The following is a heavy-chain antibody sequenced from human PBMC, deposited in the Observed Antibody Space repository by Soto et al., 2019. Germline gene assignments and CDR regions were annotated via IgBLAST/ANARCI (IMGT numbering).Heavy chain of an antibody. CDR3: ARCGNLWYRTNWFDP. CDR1: GFVFSSYA. CDR2: IGVSGGNT. Sequence: PGGSLRLSCAASGFVFSSYAMSWVRQAPGKGLEWVSSIGVSGGNTYYADSVKGRFTISRDNSKNTLFLQMNNVRAEDTAVYFCARCGNLWYRTNWFDPWGLGTLVTVSS. J-gene: IGHJ5*02. V-gene: IGHV3-23*01. D-gene: IGHD1-26*01.